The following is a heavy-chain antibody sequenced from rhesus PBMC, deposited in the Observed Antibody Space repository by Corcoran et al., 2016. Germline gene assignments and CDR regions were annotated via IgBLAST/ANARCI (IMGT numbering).Heavy chain of an antibody. V-gene: IGHV1-200*01. CDR1: GYTFTSYY. CDR2: INPSSGNT. Sequence: QVQLVQSGAEVKKPGTSVKLSCKASGYTFTSYYLHWVRQAPGQVLEWMGWINPSSGNTGYAQKFQGRVTMTRDTTTSTADMELNSLRSEDTAVYYCARRYSWNNGYFDYWGQGVLVTVSS. D-gene: IGHD1-20*01. J-gene: IGHJ4*01. CDR3: ARRYSWNNGYFDY.